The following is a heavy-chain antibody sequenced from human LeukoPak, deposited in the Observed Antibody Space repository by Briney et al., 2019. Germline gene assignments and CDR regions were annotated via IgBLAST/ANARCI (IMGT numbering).Heavy chain of an antibody. CDR3: ARIGTTTRGPAGLDV. CDR2: IASGGGANR. J-gene: IGHJ6*02. Sequence: GGSLRLSCAASGFTFSSYELNWVRQAPGKGLEWVSYIASGGGANRFYSESVKGRFTISRDNAKNSLYLHMNSLRAEDTGVYYCARIGTTTRGPAGLDVWGQGTTVTVSS. V-gene: IGHV3-48*03. CDR1: GFTFSSYE. D-gene: IGHD2/OR15-2a*01.